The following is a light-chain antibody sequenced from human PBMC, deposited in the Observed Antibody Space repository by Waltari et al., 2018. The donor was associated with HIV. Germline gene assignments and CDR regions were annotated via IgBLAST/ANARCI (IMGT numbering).Light chain of an antibody. CDR2: YYSDSDK. CDR1: SDLNVDHYN. J-gene: IGLJ2*01. V-gene: IGLV5-37*01. Sequence: QPVLTQPPSSSASPGESARLTCTLPSDLNVDHYNIYWYQQKPGNPPRYLLYYYSDSDKGQGSGVPSRFSGSKDVSANTGILVISGLQSEDEADYYCMIWPNDVVFGGGTKLTVL. CDR3: MIWPNDVV.